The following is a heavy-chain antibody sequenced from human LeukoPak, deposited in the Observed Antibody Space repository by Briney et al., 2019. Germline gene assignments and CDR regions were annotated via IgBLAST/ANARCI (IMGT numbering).Heavy chain of an antibody. V-gene: IGHV1-2*02. J-gene: IGHJ3*02. Sequence: ASVKVSCKASGYTFTSYYMHWVRQAPGQGLEWMGWINPNSGGTNYAQKFQGRVTMTRDTSISTAYMELSRLRSDDTAVYYCAREPRGVSAFDIWGQGTMVTVSS. CDR1: GYTFTSYY. CDR3: AREPRGVSAFDI. CDR2: INPNSGGT.